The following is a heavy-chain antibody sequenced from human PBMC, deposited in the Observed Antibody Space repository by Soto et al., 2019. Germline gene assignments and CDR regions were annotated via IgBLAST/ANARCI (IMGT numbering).Heavy chain of an antibody. CDR1: GFTFSSYS. V-gene: IGHV3-21*04. J-gene: IGHJ4*02. D-gene: IGHD4-4*01. CDR3: IKESNPGGLDY. Sequence: PGGSLRLSCAASGFTFSSYSMNWVRQAPGKGLEWVSSISSSSSYIYYADSVKGRFTISRENAKNSLYLQMNSLRVEDTALYYCIKESNPGGLDYWGQGTLVTVSS. CDR2: ISSSSSYI.